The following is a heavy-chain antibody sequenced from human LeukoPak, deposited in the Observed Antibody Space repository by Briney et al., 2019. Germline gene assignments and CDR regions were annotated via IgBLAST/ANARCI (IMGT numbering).Heavy chain of an antibody. CDR2: ISSSSSYI. CDR1: GFTFSSYS. V-gene: IGHV3-21*01. CDR3: ARDPSSPYSSSWYINRYYFDY. D-gene: IGHD6-13*01. Sequence: RRSLSLSCAASGFTFSSYSINWVRPAPGEGLEWVSSISSSSSYIYYADSVKGRFTISRDNAKNSLYLQMNSLRAEDTAVYYCARDPSSPYSSSWYINRYYFDYWGQGTLVTVSS. J-gene: IGHJ4*02.